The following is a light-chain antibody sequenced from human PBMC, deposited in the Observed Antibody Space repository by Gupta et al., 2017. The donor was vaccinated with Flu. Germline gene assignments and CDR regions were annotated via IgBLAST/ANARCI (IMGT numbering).Light chain of an antibody. CDR3: HQYSGLPT. J-gene: IGKJ1*01. V-gene: IGKV4-1*01. Sequence: IKCKSTNTISATPNISNYLAWYQQKPGKTPKLLLYWASTRESGVPDRFIGSGSGTDFTLTISSLQADDLAIYYCHQYSGLPTFGQGTKLEIK. CDR2: WAS. CDR1: NTISATPNISNY.